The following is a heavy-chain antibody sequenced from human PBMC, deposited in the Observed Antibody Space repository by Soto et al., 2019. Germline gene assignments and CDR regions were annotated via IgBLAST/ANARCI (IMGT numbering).Heavy chain of an antibody. J-gene: IGHJ6*02. CDR2: ISYDGSNK. D-gene: IGHD3-10*01. Sequence: GGSLRLSCAASGFTFSSYGMHWVRQAPGKGLEWVAVISYDGSNKYYADSVKGRFTISRDNSKNTLYLQMNSLRAEDTAVYYCAKDHGVNYYYGMDVWGQGTTVTVSS. CDR1: GFTFSSYG. V-gene: IGHV3-30*18. CDR3: AKDHGVNYYYGMDV.